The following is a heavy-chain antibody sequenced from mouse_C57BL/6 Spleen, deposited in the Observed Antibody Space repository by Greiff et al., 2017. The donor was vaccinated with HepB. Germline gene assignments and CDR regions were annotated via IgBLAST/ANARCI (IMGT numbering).Heavy chain of an antibody. CDR2: IYPGDGDT. J-gene: IGHJ1*03. Sequence: VQLQQSGAELVKPGASVKISCKASGYAFSSYWMNWVKQRPGKGLEWIGQIYPGDGDTNYNGKFKGKATLTADKSSSTAYMQLSSLTSEDSAVYFCARRRDGNYGYFDVWGTGTTVTVSS. D-gene: IGHD2-1*01. V-gene: IGHV1-80*01. CDR1: GYAFSSYW. CDR3: ARRRDGNYGYFDV.